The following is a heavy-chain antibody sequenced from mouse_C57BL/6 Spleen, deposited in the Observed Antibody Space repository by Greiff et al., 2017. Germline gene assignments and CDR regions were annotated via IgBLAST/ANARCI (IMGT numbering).Heavy chain of an antibody. CDR1: GFTFSSYT. D-gene: IGHD2-3*01. Sequence: EVHLVESGGGLVKPGGSLKLSCAASGFTFSSYTMSWVRQTPEKRLEWVATISGGGGNTYYPDSVKGRFTISRDNAKNTRYLQMSSRRSEDTALYYCARHGGGYSFAYWGQGTLVTVSA. J-gene: IGHJ3*01. CDR2: ISGGGGNT. CDR3: ARHGGGYSFAY. V-gene: IGHV5-9*01.